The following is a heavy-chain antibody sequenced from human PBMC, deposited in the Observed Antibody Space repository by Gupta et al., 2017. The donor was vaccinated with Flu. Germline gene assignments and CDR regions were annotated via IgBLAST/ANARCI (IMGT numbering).Heavy chain of an antibody. CDR2: IYHSGST. CDR3: ASSIVGATILDY. D-gene: IGHD1-26*01. J-gene: IGHJ4*02. CDR1: GYSISSGYY. Sequence: QVQLQESGPGLVKPSETLSLTCAVSGYSISSGYYWGWIRQPPGKGLEWIGSIYHSGSTYYNPSLKSRVTISVDTSKNQFSLKLSSVTAADTAVYYCASSIVGATILDYWGQGTLVAVSS. V-gene: IGHV4-38-2*01.